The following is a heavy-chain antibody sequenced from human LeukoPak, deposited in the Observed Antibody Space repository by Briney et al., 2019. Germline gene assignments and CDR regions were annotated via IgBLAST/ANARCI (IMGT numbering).Heavy chain of an antibody. CDR3: ARHYGP. J-gene: IGHJ5*02. V-gene: IGHV4-39*01. D-gene: IGHD3-10*01. Sequence: XQXXGKGLEWIGSIYDSGSTYYNPSLKSRVTISVDTSKNQFSLKLNSVTAADTAVYYCARHYGPWGQGTLVTVSS. CDR2: IYDSGST.